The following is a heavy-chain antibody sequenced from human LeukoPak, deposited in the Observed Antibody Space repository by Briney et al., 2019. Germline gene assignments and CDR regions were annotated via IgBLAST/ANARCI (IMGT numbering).Heavy chain of an antibody. CDR1: GFTFSSST. Sequence: GGSLRLSCAASGFTFSSSTLNWVRQAPGKGLECVSYISSSSSTIYYTDSVKGRFTISRDNSKNSLYLQMNSLRDEDTAVYFCARLRGGCGYAFDIWGQGTMVTVSS. CDR2: ISSSSSTI. D-gene: IGHD6-19*01. J-gene: IGHJ3*02. CDR3: ARLRGGCGYAFDI. V-gene: IGHV3-48*02.